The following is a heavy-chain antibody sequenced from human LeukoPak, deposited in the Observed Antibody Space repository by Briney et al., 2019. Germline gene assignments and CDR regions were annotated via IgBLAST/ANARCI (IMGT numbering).Heavy chain of an antibody. J-gene: IGHJ4*02. D-gene: IGHD2-2*01. Sequence: KPSETLSLTCAVYGGSFSGYYWSWIRQPPGTRLEWIGEINHSGSTNYNPSLKSRVTISVDTSKNQFSLKLSSVTAADTAVYYCARGRGGGYCSSTSCYAPDIVAMMEPFDYWGQGTLVTVSS. CDR2: INHSGST. CDR3: ARGRGGGYCSSTSCYAPDIVAMMEPFDY. V-gene: IGHV4-34*01. CDR1: GGSFSGYY.